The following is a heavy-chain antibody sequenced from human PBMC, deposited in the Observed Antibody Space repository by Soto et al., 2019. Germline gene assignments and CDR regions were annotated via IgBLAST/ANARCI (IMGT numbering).Heavy chain of an antibody. CDR3: AAGPGLTYYDSSGYYDY. Sequence: SVKVSCKASGFTFTSSDVQWLRQARGQRLEWIGWIVVGSGNTNYAQKFQERVTITRDMSTSTAYMELSSLRSEDTAVYYCAAGPGLTYYDSSGYYDYWGQGTLVTVSS. CDR1: GFTFTSSD. D-gene: IGHD3-22*01. V-gene: IGHV1-58*01. CDR2: IVVGSGNT. J-gene: IGHJ4*02.